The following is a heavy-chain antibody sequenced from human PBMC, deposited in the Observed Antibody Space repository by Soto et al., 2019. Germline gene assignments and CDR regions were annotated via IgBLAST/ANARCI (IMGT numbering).Heavy chain of an antibody. D-gene: IGHD3-3*01. V-gene: IGHV4-30-4*08. J-gene: IGHJ5*02. CDR3: ARGVTVFGLVSRFWFDP. CDR2: IYNSGIT. Sequence: SETLSLTCTVSGGSISSGSHSWGWIRQPPGKGLEWIGHIYNSGITYYNPSLKSRVVISIDTSRNQFSLRLNSLTAADRAVYFCARGVTVFGLVSRFWFDPWGQGTVVTVSS. CDR1: GGSISSGSHS.